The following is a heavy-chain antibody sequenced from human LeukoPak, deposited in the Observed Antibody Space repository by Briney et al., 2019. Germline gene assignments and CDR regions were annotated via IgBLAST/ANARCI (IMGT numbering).Heavy chain of an antibody. CDR2: ISGSGGST. Sequence: GGSLRLSCAASGFTFSSYAMSWVRQAPGKGLEWVSVISGSGGSTYYADSVKGRFTISRDNSKNTLYLQMNSLRAEDTAVYYCAKDADYYDSSGHSEPYFDYWGQGTLVTVSS. J-gene: IGHJ4*02. CDR1: GFTFSSYA. V-gene: IGHV3-23*01. D-gene: IGHD3-22*01. CDR3: AKDADYYDSSGHSEPYFDY.